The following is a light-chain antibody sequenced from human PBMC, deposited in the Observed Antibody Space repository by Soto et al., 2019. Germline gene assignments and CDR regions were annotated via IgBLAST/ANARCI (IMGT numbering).Light chain of an antibody. V-gene: IGKV3-11*01. Sequence: PGEGATLSCRACQDVSDYLAWYQQKPGQAPRLLVYDATRRAPGTPARFSGSGSATDFTLTISSLEPEDFAVYYCHQRSSWPLTFGGGNKVDIK. CDR3: HQRSSWPLT. CDR1: QDVSDY. CDR2: DAT. J-gene: IGKJ4*01.